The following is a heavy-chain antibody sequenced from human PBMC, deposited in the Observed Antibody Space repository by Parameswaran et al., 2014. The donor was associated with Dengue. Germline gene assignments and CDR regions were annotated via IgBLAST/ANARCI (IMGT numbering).Heavy chain of an antibody. V-gene: IGHV1-69*01. Sequence: WVRQAPGQGLEWMGGIIPIFGTANYAQKFQGRVTITADESTSTAYMELSSLRSEDTAVYYCARDYYDSSGYYYGHYYGMDVWGQGTTVTVSS. D-gene: IGHD3-22*01. CDR3: ARDYYDSSGYYYGHYYGMDV. J-gene: IGHJ6*02. CDR2: IIPIFGTA.